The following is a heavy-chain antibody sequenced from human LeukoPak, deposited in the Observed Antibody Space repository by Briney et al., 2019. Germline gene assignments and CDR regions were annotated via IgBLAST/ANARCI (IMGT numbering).Heavy chain of an antibody. J-gene: IGHJ6*03. D-gene: IGHD3-10*01. CDR3: AKDGSRSRGVFPYYYGSGRLHYMDV. V-gene: IGHV1-2*02. Sequence: ASVKVSCKASGYTFTSYGISWVRQAPGQGLEWMGWINPNSGVTNYAQKFQGRVTMTRDTSITTAYMEPSRLRSDDTAVYYCAKDGSRSRGVFPYYYGSGRLHYMDVWGKGTTVTISS. CDR2: INPNSGVT. CDR1: GYTFTSYG.